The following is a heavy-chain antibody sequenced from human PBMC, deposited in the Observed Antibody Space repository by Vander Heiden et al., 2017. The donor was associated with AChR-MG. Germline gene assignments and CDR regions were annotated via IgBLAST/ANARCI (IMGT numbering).Heavy chain of an antibody. V-gene: IGHV3-23*01. CDR1: GFTFSSYA. CDR3: ANLGSSGSAYYYYYGMDV. CDR2: ISGSGGST. J-gene: IGHJ6*02. D-gene: IGHD3-10*01. Sequence: EVQLLESGGGLVQPGGSLRLSCAASGFTFSSYAMSWVRQAPGKGLEWVSAISGSGGSTYYADSVKGRFTISRDNSKNTLYLQMNSLRAEDTAVYYCANLGSSGSAYYYYYGMDVWGQGTTVTVSS.